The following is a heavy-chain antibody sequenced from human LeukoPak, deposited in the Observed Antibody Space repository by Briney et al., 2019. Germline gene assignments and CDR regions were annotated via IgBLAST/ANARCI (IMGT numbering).Heavy chain of an antibody. V-gene: IGHV4-61*01. CDR3: ARASSGWSAAYYYYYYMDV. CDR2: IYYSGST. CDR1: GYSISSGYY. D-gene: IGHD6-19*01. J-gene: IGHJ6*03. Sequence: PSETLSLTCTVSGYSISSGYYWSWIRQPPGKGLEWIGYIYYSGSTNYNPSLKSRVTISVDTSKNQFSLKLSSVTAADTAVYYCARASSGWSAAYYYYYYMDVWGKGTTVTISS.